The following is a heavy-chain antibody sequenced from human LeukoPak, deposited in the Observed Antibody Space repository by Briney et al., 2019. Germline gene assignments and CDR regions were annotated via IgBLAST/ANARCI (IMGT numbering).Heavy chain of an antibody. CDR2: ISSSGDNT. D-gene: IGHD3-10*01. J-gene: IGHJ4*02. CDR3: ARDNYGLGSFDY. Sequence: GGSLRLSCAASGFTFSRYGMSWVRQAPGKGLEWLSFISSSGDNTYYADSVKGRFTISRDSSKNMLYLQMNSLGAEDTAVYYCARDNYGLGSFDYWGQGTLVTVSS. CDR1: GFTFSRYG. V-gene: IGHV3-23*01.